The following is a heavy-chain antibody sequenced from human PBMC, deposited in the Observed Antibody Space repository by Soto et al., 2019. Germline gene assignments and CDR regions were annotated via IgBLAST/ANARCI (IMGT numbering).Heavy chain of an antibody. Sequence: SKTLSLTCTVSGGSISSYCWSWIRQPPGKGMEWIGYIYYNGSTNYNPSLKSRVTISVDTSKNQFSLKLSSVTAADTAVYYCARDRPARASGYPLSPPYYYVMDVWGQGTTVT. CDR3: ARDRPARASGYPLSPPYYYVMDV. CDR2: IYYNGST. J-gene: IGHJ6*02. CDR1: GGSISSYC. V-gene: IGHV4-59*01. D-gene: IGHD5-12*01.